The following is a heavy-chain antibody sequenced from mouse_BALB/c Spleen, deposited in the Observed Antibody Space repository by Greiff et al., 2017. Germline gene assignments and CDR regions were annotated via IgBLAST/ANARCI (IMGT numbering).Heavy chain of an antibody. J-gene: IGHJ2*01. V-gene: IGHV5-12-1*01. D-gene: IGHD2-3*01. CDR1: GFAFSSYD. Sequence: EVKLMESGGGLVKPGGSLKLSCAASGFAFSSYDMSWVRQTPEKRLEWVAYISSGGGSTYYPDTVKGRFTISRDNAKNTLYLQMSSLKSEDTAMYYCARHGDDGYYGNYWGQGTTITVSS. CDR3: ARHGDDGYYGNY. CDR2: ISSGGGST.